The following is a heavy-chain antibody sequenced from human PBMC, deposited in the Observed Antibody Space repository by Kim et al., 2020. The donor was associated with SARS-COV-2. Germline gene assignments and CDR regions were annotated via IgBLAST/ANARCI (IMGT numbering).Heavy chain of an antibody. CDR3: ARKEEV. CDR2: IKPDGNDK. CDR1: GFTFSTYW. Sequence: GGSLRLSCVGSGFTFSTYWMTWVRQAPGKGLEWVATIKPDGNDKYYGDSVKGRFTISRDNARNSLFLQMNKLRVEDTAMYYCARKEEVGGQGTLVTVSS. D-gene: IGHD2-15*01. V-gene: IGHV3-7*03. J-gene: IGHJ4*02.